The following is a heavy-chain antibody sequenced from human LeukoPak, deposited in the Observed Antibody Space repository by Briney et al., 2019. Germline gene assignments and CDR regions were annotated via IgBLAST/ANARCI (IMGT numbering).Heavy chain of an antibody. D-gene: IGHD3-16*01. V-gene: IGHV3-30*02. CDR3: AKDLSSGGGYD. Sequence: SCKASGYTFTGYYMHWVRQAPGKGLEWVSFIGSDGSDKHYADSVKGRFTISRDNSKNTLYLQMNSLRPEDTAVYCCAKDLSSGGGYDWGQGTLVTVSS. CDR2: IGSDGSDK. CDR1: GYTFTGYY. J-gene: IGHJ4*02.